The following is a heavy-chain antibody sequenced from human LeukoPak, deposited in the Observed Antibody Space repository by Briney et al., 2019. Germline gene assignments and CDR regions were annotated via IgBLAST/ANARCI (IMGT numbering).Heavy chain of an antibody. CDR1: GFTFSSYG. CDR2: ISGSGGST. CDR3: AKDRFYSGLHYDSSGPFDY. J-gene: IGHJ4*02. V-gene: IGHV3-23*01. D-gene: IGHD3-22*01. Sequence: HSGGTLRLSCAASGFTFSSYGMSWVRQAPGKGLEWVSAISGSGGSTYYADSVKGRFTISRDNSKNTLYLQMNSLRAEDTAVYYCAKDRFYSGLHYDSSGPFDYWGQGTLVTVSS.